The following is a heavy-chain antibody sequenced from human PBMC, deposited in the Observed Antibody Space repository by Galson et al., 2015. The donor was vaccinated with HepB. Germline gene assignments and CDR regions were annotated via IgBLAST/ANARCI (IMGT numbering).Heavy chain of an antibody. D-gene: IGHD5-24*01. J-gene: IGHJ4*02. CDR2: IKEDGSDK. V-gene: IGHV3-7*01. Sequence: SLRLSCAASGFTFNTYWMNWIRQAPGKGLEWVANIKEDGSDKNYVASVMGRFTISRDNAKGSLYLQMNSLRAEDTVLYYCARPRDGYNDYFDYCGQGTLVTVSS. CDR1: GFTFNTYW. CDR3: ARPRDGYNDYFDY.